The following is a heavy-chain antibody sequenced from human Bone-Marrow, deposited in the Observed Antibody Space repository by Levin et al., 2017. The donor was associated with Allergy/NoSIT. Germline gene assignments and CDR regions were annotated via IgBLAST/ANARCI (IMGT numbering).Heavy chain of an antibody. D-gene: IGHD1-26*01. CDR1: GFIFSDHY. J-gene: IGHJ4*02. Sequence: GGSLRLSCIASGFIFSDHYMDWVRQAPGQGLEWVARIRNKAASYSTVYAASVKVRFTISRDDSKNSLYLQMNSLKAEDSAVYYCVRGQRYSGDYVNFDYWGQGTLVTVSS. CDR2: IRNKAASYST. V-gene: IGHV3-72*01. CDR3: VRGQRYSGDYVNFDY.